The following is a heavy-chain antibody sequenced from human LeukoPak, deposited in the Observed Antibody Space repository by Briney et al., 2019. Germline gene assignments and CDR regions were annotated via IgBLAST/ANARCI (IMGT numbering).Heavy chain of an antibody. CDR1: GYSISSGYY. V-gene: IGHV4-38-2*02. J-gene: IGHJ4*02. Sequence: SETLSLTCTVSGYSISSGYYWGWIRQPPGKGLEWIGSIYHSGSTYYNPSLKSRFTISVDTSKNQFSLKLSSVTAADTAVYYCARDSGSWDFDYWGQGTLVTV. CDR2: IYHSGST. D-gene: IGHD1-26*01. CDR3: ARDSGSWDFDY.